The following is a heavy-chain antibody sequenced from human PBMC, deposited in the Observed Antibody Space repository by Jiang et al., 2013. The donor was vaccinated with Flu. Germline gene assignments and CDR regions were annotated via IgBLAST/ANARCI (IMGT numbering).Heavy chain of an antibody. Sequence: GWIRQPPGKGLEWIGTIYYSGSIYSTPSLKSRVTISVDTSKNQFSLRLSSVTAADTSVYYCARHRYYSDSSAYSIDYWGQGTLVTVSS. J-gene: IGHJ4*02. V-gene: IGHV4-39*01. CDR3: ARHRYYSDSSAYSIDY. D-gene: IGHD3-22*01. CDR2: IYYSGSI.